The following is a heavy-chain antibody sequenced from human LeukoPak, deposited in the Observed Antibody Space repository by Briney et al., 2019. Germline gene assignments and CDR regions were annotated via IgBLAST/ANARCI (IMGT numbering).Heavy chain of an antibody. CDR3: ARGALNWFDP. Sequence: ASVKVSCKASGYTFTSYGITWVRQAPGQGLEWMEWISVDNGNTNYAQKLQGRVTMTTDTSTSTAYMELRNLRSDDTAVYYCARGALNWFDPWGQGTLVTVSS. J-gene: IGHJ5*02. CDR2: ISVDNGNT. CDR1: GYTFTSYG. V-gene: IGHV1-18*01.